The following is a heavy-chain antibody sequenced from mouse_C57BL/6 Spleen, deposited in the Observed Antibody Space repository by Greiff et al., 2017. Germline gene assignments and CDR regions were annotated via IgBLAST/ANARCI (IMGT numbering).Heavy chain of an antibody. CDR2: ISDGGSYT. J-gene: IGHJ1*03. D-gene: IGHD1-1*01. V-gene: IGHV5-4*01. CDR3: ARDLGDYGSSLWGFDV. CDR1: GFTFSSYA. Sequence: EVQLQQSGGGLVKPGGSLKLSCAASGFTFSSYAMSWVRQTPEKRLEWVATISDGGSYTYYPDNVKGRFTISRDNAKNNLYLQMSHLKSEDTAMYYCARDLGDYGSSLWGFDVWGTGTTVTVSS.